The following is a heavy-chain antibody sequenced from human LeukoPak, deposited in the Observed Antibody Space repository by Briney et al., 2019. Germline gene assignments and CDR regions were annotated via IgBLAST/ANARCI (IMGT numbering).Heavy chain of an antibody. V-gene: IGHV3-33*01. CDR3: ARTGDTERFDY. CDR2: IRYDGSKK. Sequence: PGGSLTLSCPASGFTFSNYGLHWVRQAPATGLEWVALIRYDGSKKDYADSVKGRFTISRDNSKNTLHLQMNSLRAEDTAVYYCARTGDTERFDYWGQGTLVTVSS. CDR1: GFTFSNYG. D-gene: IGHD5-18*01. J-gene: IGHJ4*02.